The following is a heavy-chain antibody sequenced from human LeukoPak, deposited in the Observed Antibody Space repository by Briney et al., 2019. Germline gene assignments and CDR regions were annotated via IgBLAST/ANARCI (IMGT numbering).Heavy chain of an antibody. CDR2: INPNSGGT. D-gene: IGHD3-22*01. CDR1: GYTFTGYY. Sequence: GASVKVSCKASGYTFTGYYMHWVRQAPGQGLEWMGWINPNSGGTNYAQKFQGRVTMTTDTATSTAYMELRGLRSDDTAVYYCAREQWFLISPVDYWGQGTLVTVSS. CDR3: AREQWFLISPVDY. V-gene: IGHV1-2*02. J-gene: IGHJ4*02.